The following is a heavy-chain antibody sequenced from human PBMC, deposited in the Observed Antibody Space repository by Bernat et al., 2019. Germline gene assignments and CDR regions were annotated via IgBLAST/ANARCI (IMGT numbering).Heavy chain of an antibody. CDR3: AKSYSSSWYGSDY. D-gene: IGHD6-13*01. CDR2: ISGSGGGT. Sequence: EVQLLESGGGLEQPGGSLRLSCAASGFTFSSYAMSWVRQAPGKGLEWVSAISGSGGGTYYADSVRGRFTISRDNSKNTLYLQMNSLRAEDTAVYYCAKSYSSSWYGSDYWGQGTLVTVSS. CDR1: GFTFSSYA. J-gene: IGHJ4*02. V-gene: IGHV3-23*01.